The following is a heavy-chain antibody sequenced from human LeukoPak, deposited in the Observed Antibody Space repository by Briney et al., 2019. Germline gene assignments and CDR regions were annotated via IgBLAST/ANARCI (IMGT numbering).Heavy chain of an antibody. D-gene: IGHD2-21*02. CDR2: ISGSGGST. CDR1: GFTFSSYA. V-gene: IGHV3-23*01. J-gene: IGHJ4*02. Sequence: QAGGSLRLPCAASGFTFSSYAMSWVRQAPGKGLEWVSAISGSGGSTYYADSVKGRFTISRDNSKNTLYLQMNSLRAEDTAVYYCAKDLSIVVVTAPFDYWGQGTLVTVSS. CDR3: AKDLSIVVVTAPFDY.